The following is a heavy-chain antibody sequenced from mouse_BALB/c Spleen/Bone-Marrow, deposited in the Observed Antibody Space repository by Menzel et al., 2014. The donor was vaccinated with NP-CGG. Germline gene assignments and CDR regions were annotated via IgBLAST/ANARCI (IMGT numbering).Heavy chain of an antibody. CDR3: ARRRTFITSVVDYFDV. D-gene: IGHD1-1*02. CDR2: IYPGDGNT. CDR1: GYVFSSSW. J-gene: IGHJ1*01. V-gene: IGHV1-82*01. Sequence: QVQLQQSGPELVKPGASVKISCRASGYVFSSSWMNWVKQRPGQGLEWIGRIYPGDGNTNYNGKFKGKATLTADTSSSTAYMQISSLTSVDSAVYFCARRRTFITSVVDYFDVWGAGTTVTVSS.